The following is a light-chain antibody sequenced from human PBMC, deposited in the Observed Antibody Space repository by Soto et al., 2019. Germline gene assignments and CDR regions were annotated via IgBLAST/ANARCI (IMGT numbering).Light chain of an antibody. J-gene: IGLJ1*01. CDR2: DVS. V-gene: IGLV2-14*01. CDR1: SSDVGGYNY. CDR3: SSYTSSSLGV. Sequence: QSVLTQPASVSGSPGQSITISCTGTSSDVGGYNYVSWYQQHPGKAPKLMIYDVSNRLSGVSNRFSGSKSGNTASLTISGLQAEDEADYYCSSYTSSSLGVFGTGTKLTVL.